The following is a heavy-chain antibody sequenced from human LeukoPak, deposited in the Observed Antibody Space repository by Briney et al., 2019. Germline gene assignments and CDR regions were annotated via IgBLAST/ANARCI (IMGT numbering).Heavy chain of an antibody. CDR1: GITFSNYE. J-gene: IGHJ4*02. CDR2: DSESGSLI. CDR3: ARDSGSGTTGNEFDY. V-gene: IGHV3-48*03. Sequence: QTGGSLRLSCGASGITFSNYEMNWLRKAGGEGLEWVACDSESGSLIYYADSVMGRFTISRDNSKTSLFLQMSSLRAEDTAVYYCARDSGSGTTGNEFDYWGQGTLVSVSS. D-gene: IGHD1-1*01.